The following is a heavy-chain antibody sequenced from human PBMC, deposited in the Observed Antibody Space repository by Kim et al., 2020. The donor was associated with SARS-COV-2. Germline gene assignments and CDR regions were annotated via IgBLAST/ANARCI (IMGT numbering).Heavy chain of an antibody. Sequence: YNPTSKGRVTVSIDTSKNQFSLKLSSVTAADTAVYYCARVVVGATGWFDPWGQGTLVTVSS. J-gene: IGHJ5*02. CDR3: ARVVVGATGWFDP. D-gene: IGHD2-15*01. V-gene: IGHV4-31*02.